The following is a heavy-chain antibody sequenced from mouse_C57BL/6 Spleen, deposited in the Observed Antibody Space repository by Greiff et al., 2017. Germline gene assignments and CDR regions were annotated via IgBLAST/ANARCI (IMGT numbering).Heavy chain of an antibody. Sequence: EVKLVESGGGLVQPKGSLKLSCAASGFSFNTYAMNWVRQAPGKGLEWVARIRSKSNNYATYYADSVKDRFTISRDDSESMLYLQMNNLKTEDTAMYYCVRYDGYPLYAMDYWGQGTSVTVSS. J-gene: IGHJ4*01. V-gene: IGHV10-1*01. CDR3: VRYDGYPLYAMDY. CDR2: IRSKSNNYAT. D-gene: IGHD2-3*01. CDR1: GFSFNTYA.